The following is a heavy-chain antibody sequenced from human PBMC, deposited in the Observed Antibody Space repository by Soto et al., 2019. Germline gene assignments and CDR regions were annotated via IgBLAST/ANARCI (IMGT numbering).Heavy chain of an antibody. Sequence: GGSLRLSCAASGFTFSDYGMHWVRQAPGKGLEWVAIISYDGSSNFYADSVKGRFTISRDNSKSTLFLRMNSLRAEDTAVYYCAKDNSDYYGLFDFWGQGTLVTSPQ. J-gene: IGHJ4*02. CDR3: AKDNSDYYGLFDF. CDR1: GFTFSDYG. CDR2: ISYDGSSN. D-gene: IGHD3-10*01. V-gene: IGHV3-30*18.